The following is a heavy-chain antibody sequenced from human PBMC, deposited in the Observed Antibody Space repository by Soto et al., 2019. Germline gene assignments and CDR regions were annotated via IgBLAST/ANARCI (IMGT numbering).Heavy chain of an antibody. J-gene: IGHJ6*03. CDR2: ISYDGSNK. Sequence: GGSLRLSCAASGFTFSSYGMHWVRQAPGKGLEWVAVISYDGSNKYYADSVKGRFTISRDNSKNTLYLQMNSLRAEDTAVYYCAKDQVNYYGSGSYYYYMDVWGKGTTVTVSS. CDR3: AKDQVNYYGSGSYYYYMDV. CDR1: GFTFSSYG. V-gene: IGHV3-30*18. D-gene: IGHD3-10*01.